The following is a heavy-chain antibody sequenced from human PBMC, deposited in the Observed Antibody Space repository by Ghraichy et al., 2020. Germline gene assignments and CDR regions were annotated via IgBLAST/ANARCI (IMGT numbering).Heavy chain of an antibody. CDR1: GFRFTTYC. D-gene: IGHD1-14*01. CDR2: ISYDSTDE. V-gene: IGHV3-30*18. J-gene: IGHJ6*01. CDR3: AKQAEIPHYYYNYGLDV. Sequence: GGSLRLSCAASGFRFTTYCMHWVRQAPGKGLEWVALISYDSTDEDLADSVKGRFTISRDNSKNTLYLQMNSLRLEDTAVYYCAKQAEIPHYYYNYGLDVLRQGTTVTVSA.